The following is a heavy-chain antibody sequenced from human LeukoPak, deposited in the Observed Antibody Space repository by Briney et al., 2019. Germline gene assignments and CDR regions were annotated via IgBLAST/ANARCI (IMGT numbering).Heavy chain of an antibody. D-gene: IGHD1-26*01. J-gene: IGHJ2*01. Sequence: GGSLRLSCGASGFTFDTHDMHWVRQAPGKGLEWVAFIRSDRYHTYYADSVKGRFTITRDNAKNSLYLQMNSLRAEDTAVYYCARVVGAGYFDLWGRGTLVTVSS. V-gene: IGHV3-30*02. CDR3: ARVVGAGYFDL. CDR1: GFTFDTHD. CDR2: IRSDRYHT.